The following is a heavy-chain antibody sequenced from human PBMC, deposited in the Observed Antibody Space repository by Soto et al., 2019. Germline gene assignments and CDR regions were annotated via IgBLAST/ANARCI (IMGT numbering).Heavy chain of an antibody. D-gene: IGHD5-18*01. Sequence: SETLSLTCAVSGGSISSGGYSWSWIRQPPGKGLEWIGYIYYSGSTYYNPSLKSRVTISVDTSKNQFSLKLSSVTAADTAVYYCACFFSGGYGYGFYYYGMDVWGQGTTVTVSS. CDR2: IYYSGST. CDR1: GGSISSGGYS. V-gene: IGHV4-30-2*03. J-gene: IGHJ6*02. CDR3: ACFFSGGYGYGFYYYGMDV.